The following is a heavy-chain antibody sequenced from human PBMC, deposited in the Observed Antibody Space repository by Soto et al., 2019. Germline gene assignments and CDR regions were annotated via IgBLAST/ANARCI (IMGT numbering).Heavy chain of an antibody. CDR1: GFTFSRYW. CDR2: IKEDGSEK. J-gene: IGHJ4*02. D-gene: IGHD6-13*01. V-gene: IGHV3-7*03. Sequence: GGSLSLSCAASGFTFSRYWMSWGRQVPGKGLEWLANIKEDGSEKYYVDSVKGRFTISRDNAKYSLYLQMNSLRADDTAIYYCARDFRGIAAAGTRESWGQGTLVTVSS. CDR3: ARDFRGIAAAGTRES.